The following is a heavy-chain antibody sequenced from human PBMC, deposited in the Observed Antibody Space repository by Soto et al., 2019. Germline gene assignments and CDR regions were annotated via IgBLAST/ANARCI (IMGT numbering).Heavy chain of an antibody. CDR2: ILHDGNNK. J-gene: IGHJ4*02. Sequence: QVQLVESGGGVVQPGRSLRLSCAASGFNFSNYIMRWVRQAPGNGLEWVAIILHDGNNKYYADAVKGRFTISRDNSKNTLYLQMNSMRTEDTAIYYCARDDEGGSYCDLGYWGQGTLVTVSS. CDR1: GFNFSNYI. V-gene: IGHV3-30-3*01. D-gene: IGHD3-10*01. CDR3: ARDDEGGSYCDLGY.